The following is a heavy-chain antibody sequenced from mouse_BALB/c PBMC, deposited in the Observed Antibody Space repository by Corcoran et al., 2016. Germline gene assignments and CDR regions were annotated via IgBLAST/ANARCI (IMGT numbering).Heavy chain of an antibody. CDR1: GFDFSRYW. V-gene: IGHV4-1*02. J-gene: IGHJ2*01. Sequence: EVKLLESGGGLVQPGGSLKLSCAASGFDFSRYWMSWVRQAPGKGLEWIGEINPDSSMINYTPSLKDKFIISRDNAKNTLYRQWSKVRSEDTALYDCARNANWGYFDYWGQGTTLTVSS. D-gene: IGHD4-1*01. CDR3: ARNANWGYFDY. CDR2: INPDSSMI.